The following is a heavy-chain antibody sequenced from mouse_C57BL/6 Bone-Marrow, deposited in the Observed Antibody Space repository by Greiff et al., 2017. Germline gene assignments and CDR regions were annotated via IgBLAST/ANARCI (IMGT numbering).Heavy chain of an antibody. CDR3: ARPTRVDWYFDV. J-gene: IGHJ1*03. CDR1: GYTFTSYG. Sequence: QVQLKQSGAELARPGASVKLSCKASGYTFTSYGISWVKQRTGQGLEWIGEIYPRSGNTYYNEKFKGKATLTADKPSSTAYMELRRLTSEDSAVYFCARPTRVDWYFDVWGTGTTVTVSS. CDR2: IYPRSGNT. D-gene: IGHD2-12*01. V-gene: IGHV1-81*01.